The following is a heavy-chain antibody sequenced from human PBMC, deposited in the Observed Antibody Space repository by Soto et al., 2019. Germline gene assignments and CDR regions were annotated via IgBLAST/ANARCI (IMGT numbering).Heavy chain of an antibody. CDR2: IWYDGSNK. D-gene: IGHD3-22*01. V-gene: IGHV3-33*01. CDR3: ARGNYDNSGYYDDAFDI. J-gene: IGHJ3*02. CDR1: GFIFSSYV. Sequence: PGGSLRLSCVASGFIFSSYVMHWVRQAPGKGLEWVAVIWYDGSNKYYADSVKGRFTISRDNSKNMLYLQMNSLRAEDTAVYYCARGNYDNSGYYDDAFDIWGQGTMVTVSS.